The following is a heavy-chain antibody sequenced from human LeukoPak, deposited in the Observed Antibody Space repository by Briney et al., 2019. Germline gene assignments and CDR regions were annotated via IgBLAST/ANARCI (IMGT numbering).Heavy chain of an antibody. V-gene: IGHV4-34*01. CDR2: INHRGTT. Sequence: SETLSLTCAVYGGSFSDYYWNWIRQPPGKGLEWIGEINHRGTTIYSPSLESRVTISLDTSKNHFSLNLSSVTAADTAVYYCARGDSSSWKEDAFDIWGQGTMVTVSS. CDR3: ARGDSSSWKEDAFDI. D-gene: IGHD6-13*01. CDR1: GGSFSDYY. J-gene: IGHJ3*02.